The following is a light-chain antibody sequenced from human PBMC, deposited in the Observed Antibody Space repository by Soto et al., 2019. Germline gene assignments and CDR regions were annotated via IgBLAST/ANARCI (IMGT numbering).Light chain of an antibody. Sequence: QSVLTQSPSASASLGASVKLTCTLDSGHSNYDIAWHQQQPEKGPRFLLKVDNDGSHSKGDGIPDRFSGSTSGAERYLTISSLQSEDEADYYCQTWGTGIRVFGGGTKVTVL. CDR3: QTWGTGIRV. J-gene: IGLJ2*01. CDR2: VDNDGSH. CDR1: SGHSNYD. V-gene: IGLV4-69*01.